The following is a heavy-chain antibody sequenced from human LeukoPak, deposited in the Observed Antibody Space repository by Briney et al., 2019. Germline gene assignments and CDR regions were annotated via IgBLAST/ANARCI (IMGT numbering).Heavy chain of an antibody. J-gene: IGHJ4*02. CDR1: GGSFSGYY. D-gene: IGHD3-10*01. Sequence: SETLSLTCAVYGGSFSGYYWSWLRQPPGKGLEWMGEINHSGSTNYNPSLKSRVTISVDTSKNQFSLKLSSVTAADTAVYYCARELLRGASDHYGSGGYDYWGQGTLVTVSS. CDR2: INHSGST. V-gene: IGHV4-34*01. CDR3: ARELLRGASDHYGSGGYDY.